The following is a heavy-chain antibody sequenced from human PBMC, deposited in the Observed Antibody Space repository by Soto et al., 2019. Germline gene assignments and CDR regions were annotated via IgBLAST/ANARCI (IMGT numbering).Heavy chain of an antibody. CDR2: INAGNCNT. CDR1: GYTFTSYA. J-gene: IGHJ4*02. CDR3: ARDLGGWPDY. D-gene: IGHD2-15*01. V-gene: IGHV1-3*01. Sequence: GASVKVSCKASGYTFTSYAMHWVRQAPGQRLEWMGWINAGNCNTKYSQKFQGRVTITRDTSASTAYMELSSLRSEDTAVYYCARDLGGWPDYWGQGTLVTVSS.